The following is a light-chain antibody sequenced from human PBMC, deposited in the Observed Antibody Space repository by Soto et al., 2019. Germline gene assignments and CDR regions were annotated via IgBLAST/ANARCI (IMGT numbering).Light chain of an antibody. CDR1: QTVSSN. J-gene: IGKJ3*01. Sequence: EIVMTQSPATLSVSPGERATLSCRASQTVSSNLAWYQQKPGQAPRLLIYGASTRAAGIPARFSGSGSGTEFTLTISSLQAEDFAAYYCQQYNDWPPFTFGRGTRVDIK. CDR3: QQYNDWPPFT. V-gene: IGKV3-15*01. CDR2: GAS.